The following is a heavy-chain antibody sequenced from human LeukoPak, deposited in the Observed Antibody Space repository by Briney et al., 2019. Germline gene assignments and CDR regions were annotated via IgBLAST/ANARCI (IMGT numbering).Heavy chain of an antibody. J-gene: IGHJ4*02. CDR2: IRNDGNNK. CDR1: GFTFSSNG. CDR3: AKDRSWSWDY. V-gene: IGHV3-30*02. D-gene: IGHD3-10*01. Sequence: PGGSLRLSCGASGFTFSSNGMHWVRQAPGKGLEWVAYIRNDGNNKYYADSVKGRSTISRDNSKNTLYLQMNSLRTEDTAVYYCAKDRSWSWDYWGQGTLVTVSS.